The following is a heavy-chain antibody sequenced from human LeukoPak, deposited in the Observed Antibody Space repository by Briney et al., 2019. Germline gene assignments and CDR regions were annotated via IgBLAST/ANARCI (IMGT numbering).Heavy chain of an antibody. J-gene: IGHJ6*02. V-gene: IGHV4-59*01. CDR3: ARGPHYYSYYGLDV. CDR1: AGSISIYY. Sequence: SVTLSLTCTVSAGSISIYYWSWIRRPPGKGLEWIGSIYYTGSTNYNPSLESRVTMSVDTSKNQFSLKLSSLTAADTAVYFCARGPHYYSYYGLDVWGQGTTVTVSS. CDR2: IYYTGST.